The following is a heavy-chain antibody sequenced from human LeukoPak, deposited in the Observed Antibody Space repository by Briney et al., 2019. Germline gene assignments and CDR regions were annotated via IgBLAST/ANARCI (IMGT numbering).Heavy chain of an antibody. CDR3: ARHYYDSSGWIEAFDI. CDR2: IYYSGST. V-gene: IGHV4-59*08. Sequence: SETLSLTCSVSGDSTVGYYWGWIRQSPGRGLEWIGYIYYSGSTNYNPSLKSRVTISVDTSKNQFSLKLSSVTAADTAVYYCARHYYDSSGWIEAFDIWGQGTMVTVSS. J-gene: IGHJ3*02. D-gene: IGHD3-22*01. CDR1: GDSTVGYY.